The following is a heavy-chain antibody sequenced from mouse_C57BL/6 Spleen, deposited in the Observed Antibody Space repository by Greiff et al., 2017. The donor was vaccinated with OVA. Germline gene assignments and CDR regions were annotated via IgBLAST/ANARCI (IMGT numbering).Heavy chain of an antibody. V-gene: IGHV5-17*01. D-gene: IGHD2-3*01. CDR3: ARAGYYVWYFDV. CDR2: ISSGSSTI. Sequence: EVHLVESGGGLVKPGGSLKLSCAASGFTFSDYGMHWVRQAPEKGLEWVAYISSGSSTIYYADTVKGRFTISRDNAKNTLFLQMTSLRSEDTAMYYCARAGYYVWYFDVWGTGTTVTVSS. J-gene: IGHJ1*03. CDR1: GFTFSDYG.